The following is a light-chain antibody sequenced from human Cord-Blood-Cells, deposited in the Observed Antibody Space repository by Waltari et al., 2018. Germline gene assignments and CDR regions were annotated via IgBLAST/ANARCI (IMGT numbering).Light chain of an antibody. CDR3: QSADSSGTWV. J-gene: IGLJ3*02. V-gene: IGLV3-25*03. CDR1: ALPKQN. CDR2: KDS. Sequence: SYELTQPPSVSVSPGQTARITCSGDALPKQNAYWYQQKPGQAPALVIYKDSERPSGIPERFSGSSSGTTVTLTISGVQAEDEADYYCQSADSSGTWVFGGGTKLTVL.